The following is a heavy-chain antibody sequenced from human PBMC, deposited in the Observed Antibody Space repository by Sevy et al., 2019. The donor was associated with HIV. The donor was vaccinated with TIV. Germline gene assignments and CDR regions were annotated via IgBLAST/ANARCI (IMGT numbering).Heavy chain of an antibody. D-gene: IGHD2-15*01. CDR1: GYTFTSYG. J-gene: IGHJ4*02. CDR3: ARPGYCSGGSCYGFDY. Sequence: ASVKVSCKASGYTFTSYGISWVRQAPGQGLEWMGWISAYNGNTNYAQTLQGRVTMTTDTSTSTAYMELRSLRSDDTAVYYCARPGYCSGGSCYGFDYWGQGTLVTVSS. V-gene: IGHV1-18*01. CDR2: ISAYNGNT.